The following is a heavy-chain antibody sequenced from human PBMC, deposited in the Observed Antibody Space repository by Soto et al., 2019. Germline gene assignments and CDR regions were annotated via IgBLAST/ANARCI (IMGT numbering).Heavy chain of an antibody. CDR2: ISGGGGNT. Sequence: GGSLRLSCVASGFSFSNYVMTWVRQAPGKGLEWVSGISGGGGNTHYADSVMGRFTISRDNSKNTLYLQMDSLRVEDTAIYHCEKGGTAFHSYYGLDVWGQGTTVTVYS. CDR1: GFSFSNYV. D-gene: IGHD2-8*02. CDR3: EKGGTAFHSYYGLDV. V-gene: IGHV3-23*01. J-gene: IGHJ6*02.